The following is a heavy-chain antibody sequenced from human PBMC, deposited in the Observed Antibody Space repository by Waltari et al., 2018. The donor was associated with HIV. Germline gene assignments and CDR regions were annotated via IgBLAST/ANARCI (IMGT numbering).Heavy chain of an antibody. CDR1: GYTFSSHT. CDR3: AREFGTIDNFDY. D-gene: IGHD3-16*01. Sequence: EVQLVESGGGLVQPGGSLRLSCDALGYTFSSHTIIWVRQAPGKGLEWLSYISSSSRTIYYADSVEGRFTVSRDNARNSAYLQMNSLKVEDTAVYYCAREFGTIDNFDYWGQGTLVSVSS. J-gene: IGHJ4*01. CDR2: ISSSSRTI. V-gene: IGHV3-48*01.